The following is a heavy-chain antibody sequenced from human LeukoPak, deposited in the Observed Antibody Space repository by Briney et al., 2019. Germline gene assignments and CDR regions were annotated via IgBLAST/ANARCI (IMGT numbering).Heavy chain of an antibody. CDR2: ISGSGGST. Sequence: GGSLRLSCAASGFTFSSYAMSWVRQAPGKGLEWVSAISGSGGSTYYADSVKGRLTISRDNSKNTLYLQMNSLRAEDTAVYYCATRSIFLEWLFDQTGYFDYWGQGNLVTVSS. CDR1: GFTFSSYA. D-gene: IGHD3-3*01. V-gene: IGHV3-23*01. CDR3: ATRSIFLEWLFDQTGYFDY. J-gene: IGHJ4*02.